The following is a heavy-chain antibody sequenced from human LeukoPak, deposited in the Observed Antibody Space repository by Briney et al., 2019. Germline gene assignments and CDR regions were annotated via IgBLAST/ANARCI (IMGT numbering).Heavy chain of an antibody. D-gene: IGHD3-22*01. V-gene: IGHV4-34*01. CDR2: INHSGST. CDR1: GGSFSGYY. Sequence: PSETLSLTCAVYGGSFSGYYWSWIRQPPGKGLEWIGEINHSGSTNYNPSLKSRVTISVDTSKNQFSLTLSSVTAADTAVYYCARAGIVGYYFDYWGQGTLVTVSS. CDR3: ARAGIVGYYFDY. J-gene: IGHJ4*02.